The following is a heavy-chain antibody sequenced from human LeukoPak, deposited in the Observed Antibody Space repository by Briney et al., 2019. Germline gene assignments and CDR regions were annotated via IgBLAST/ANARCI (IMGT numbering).Heavy chain of an antibody. CDR1: GFNFITRA. J-gene: IGHJ4*01. CDR2: ISGSAITT. CDR3: AKGVMTIVITYFDH. D-gene: IGHD2/OR15-2a*01. Sequence: PGGSLRLSCAASGFNFITRAMSWVRQTPGKGLEWVASISGSAITTHYAESVRGRFTISRDNSKNTLFLQMNNLRADDTAVYYCAKGVMTIVITYFDHWGHGTLVAVSS. V-gene: IGHV3-23*01.